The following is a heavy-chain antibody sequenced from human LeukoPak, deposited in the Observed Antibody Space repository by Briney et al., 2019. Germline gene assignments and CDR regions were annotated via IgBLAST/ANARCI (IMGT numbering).Heavy chain of an antibody. CDR1: GGSIVSSSYY. Sequence: PETLSPTSPLSGGSIVSSSYYRGWIRQPPGKGLEWIGRIYYSGSTFDNPSLKSRVTISVDMSKTQFSLKLSSVTAAHTAVYYCASEFDYWGQGTLVTVSS. CDR2: IYYSGST. CDR3: ASEFDY. V-gene: IGHV4-39*02. J-gene: IGHJ4*02.